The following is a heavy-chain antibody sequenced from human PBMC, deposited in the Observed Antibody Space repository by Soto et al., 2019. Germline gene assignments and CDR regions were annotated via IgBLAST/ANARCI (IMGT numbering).Heavy chain of an antibody. Sequence: GESLKISCKGSGYSFTSYWIGWVRQMPGKGLEWMGIIYPGDSDTRYSPSFQGQVNISADKSISTAYLQWSSLKASDTAKYYCARRATVVTPNYYYGMDVWGQGTTVTVSS. CDR3: ARRATVVTPNYYYGMDV. CDR2: IYPGDSDT. CDR1: GYSFTSYW. V-gene: IGHV5-51*01. D-gene: IGHD4-17*01. J-gene: IGHJ6*02.